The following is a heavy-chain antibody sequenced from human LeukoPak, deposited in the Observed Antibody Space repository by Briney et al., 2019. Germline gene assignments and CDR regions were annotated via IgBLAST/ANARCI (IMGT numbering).Heavy chain of an antibody. Sequence: PGGSLRLSCAASGCTFSSYAMSWIRQAPGQGQEWVSAISGSGGSTYYADSVKGRFTISRDKSKNTLYLQMNSLRAEDTAVYYCAKGIIEDAFDIWGQGTMVTVSS. CDR1: GCTFSSYA. D-gene: IGHD3-16*02. J-gene: IGHJ3*02. CDR2: ISGSGGST. CDR3: AKGIIEDAFDI. V-gene: IGHV3-23*01.